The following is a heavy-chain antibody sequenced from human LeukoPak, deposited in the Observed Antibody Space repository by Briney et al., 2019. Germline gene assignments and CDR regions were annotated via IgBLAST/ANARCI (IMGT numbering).Heavy chain of an antibody. CDR1: GDTFTSYY. CDR2: INPSGGST. Sequence: AAVKFSCYASGDTFTSYYMHWVRQAPGRGGEWMGIINPSGGSTSYSQKFQGRVTMTRDTSTSTVYMELSSLRSEDTAVYSCARGTVVVTAIISDAFDIWGQGTMVTVSS. CDR3: ARGTVVVTAIISDAFDI. V-gene: IGHV1-46*01. J-gene: IGHJ3*02. D-gene: IGHD2-21*02.